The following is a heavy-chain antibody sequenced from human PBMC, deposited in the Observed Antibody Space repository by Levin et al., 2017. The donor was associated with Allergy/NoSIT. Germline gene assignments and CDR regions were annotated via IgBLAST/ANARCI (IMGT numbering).Heavy chain of an antibody. D-gene: IGHD3-3*01. Sequence: GGSLRLSCAASGFTFSSYWMNWVRQVPGKGLVWVSRINSDGSSTSYADSVKGRFTISRDNAKKTLFLQIYSLRAEDTAVYFCARARPSDYAIWSSSFRHDHSGMDVWGQGTTVTVSS. CDR2: INSDGSST. CDR1: GFTFSSYW. CDR3: ARARPSDYAIWSSSFRHDHSGMDV. V-gene: IGHV3-74*01. J-gene: IGHJ6*02.